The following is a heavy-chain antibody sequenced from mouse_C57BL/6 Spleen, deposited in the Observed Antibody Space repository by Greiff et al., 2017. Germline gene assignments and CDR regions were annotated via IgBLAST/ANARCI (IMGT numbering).Heavy chain of an antibody. CDR3: ASDHSEYSGSAMSS. CDR1: GYTFTDYN. D-gene: IGHD1-1*01. CDR2: INPNNGGT. V-gene: IGHV1-18*01. Sequence: VQLQQSGPELAKPGASVKIPCKASGYTFTDYNMDWVKQSHGKSLEWIGDINPNNGGTIYNQKFKGKATLTVDKSSSTAYMELRSLTSEDTAVYYCASDHSEYSGSAMSSWGQGTSVTVSS. J-gene: IGHJ4*01.